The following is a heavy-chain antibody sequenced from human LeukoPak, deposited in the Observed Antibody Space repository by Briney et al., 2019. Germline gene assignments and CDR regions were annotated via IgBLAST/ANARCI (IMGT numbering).Heavy chain of an antibody. CDR3: ARSVVPAALDSNWFDP. J-gene: IGHJ5*02. CDR2: IYYSGSN. CDR1: GCSISSYY. V-gene: IGHV4-59*01. Sequence: SETLSLTCTASGCSISSYYLSWIRQPPGKGLEWIGYIYYSGSNNYNPSLKSRVTISVDTSKNQFSLKLSSVTAADTAVYYCARSVVPAALDSNWFDPWGQGTLVTVSS. D-gene: IGHD2-2*01.